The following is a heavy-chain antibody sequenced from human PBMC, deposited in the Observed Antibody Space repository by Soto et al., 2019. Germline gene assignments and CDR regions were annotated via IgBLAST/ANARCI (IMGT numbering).Heavy chain of an antibody. CDR1: GFTFSSYG. J-gene: IGHJ4*02. CDR2: ISYDGSNK. Sequence: VGSLRLSCAASGFTFSSYGIHWVRQAPGKGLEWVAVISYDGSNKYYADSVKGRFTISRDNSKNTLYLQMNSLRAEDTAVYYCAKDYGDYVGYFDYWGQGTLVTVSS. D-gene: IGHD4-17*01. V-gene: IGHV3-30*18. CDR3: AKDYGDYVGYFDY.